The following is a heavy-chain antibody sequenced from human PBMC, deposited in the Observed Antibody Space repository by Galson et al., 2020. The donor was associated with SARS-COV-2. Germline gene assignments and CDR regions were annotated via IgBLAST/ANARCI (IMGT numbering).Heavy chain of an antibody. J-gene: IGHJ2*01. V-gene: IGHV4-39*07. Sequence: STSYYWGWIRQPPGKGLEWIGSFLYSGSTYYNPSLKSRVTISVDTSKNQFSLKLSSVTAADTAMYYCARTSPITVIIVALDPYYFDLWGRGTLVTVSS. D-gene: IGHD3-22*01. CDR1: STSYY. CDR2: FLYSGST. CDR3: ARTSPITVIIVALDPYYFDL.